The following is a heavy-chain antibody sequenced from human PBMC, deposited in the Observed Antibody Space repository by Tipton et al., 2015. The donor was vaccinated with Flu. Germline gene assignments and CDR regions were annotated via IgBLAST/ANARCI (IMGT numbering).Heavy chain of an antibody. D-gene: IGHD3-10*01. Sequence: GLVKPSQTLSLTCTVSGGSIRTSGFYWSWIRQLPGKGLEWIGYIYHNGDTHHNPSLKSRISISVDTSKNQFSLRLNSVTAADTAVYYCARDRGFSNWFDRWGQGTLVTVSS. CDR1: GGSIRTSGFY. CDR3: ARDRGFSNWFDR. V-gene: IGHV4-31*03. CDR2: IYHNGDT. J-gene: IGHJ5*02.